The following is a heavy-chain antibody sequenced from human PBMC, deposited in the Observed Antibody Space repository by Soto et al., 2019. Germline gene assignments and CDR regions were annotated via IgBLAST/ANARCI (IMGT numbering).Heavy chain of an antibody. V-gene: IGHV3-30*09. CDR1: GFTYTDFA. CDR3: ARRAYDSYYDIDV. CDR2: ISYDGSDK. J-gene: IGHJ6*02. D-gene: IGHD3-22*01. Sequence: QVHLVESGGGVVQPGRSLRLSCAASGFTYTDFALHWVRQAPGKGLEWVAFISYDGSDKYYADSVKGRFAISRDNSKNTPYLQMNSLRPEDTAVYFCARRAYDSYYDIDVWGQGTTVTVSS.